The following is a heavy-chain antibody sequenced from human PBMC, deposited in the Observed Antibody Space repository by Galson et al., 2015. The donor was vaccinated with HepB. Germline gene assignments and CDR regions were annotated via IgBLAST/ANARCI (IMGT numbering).Heavy chain of an antibody. CDR2: IKQDGSEK. V-gene: IGHV3-7*03. D-gene: IGHD2-2*01. CDR3: AREGTELVPAAIHLLPRHGGGAFDI. Sequence: SLRLSCAASGFTFSSYWMSWVRQAPGKGLEWVANIKQDGSEKYYVDSVKGRFTISRDNAKNSLYLQMNSLRAEDTAVYYCAREGTELVPAAIHLLPRHGGGAFDIWGQGTMVTVSS. J-gene: IGHJ3*02. CDR1: GFTFSSYW.